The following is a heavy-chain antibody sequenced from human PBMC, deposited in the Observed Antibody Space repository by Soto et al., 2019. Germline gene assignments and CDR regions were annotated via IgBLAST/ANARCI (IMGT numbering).Heavy chain of an antibody. J-gene: IGHJ6*02. V-gene: IGHV5-10-1*01. Sequence: PGESLKISCKGSGYSFTSYWISWVRQMPGKGLEWMGRIDPSDSYTNYSPSFQGHVTISADKSISTAYLQWSSLKASDTAMYYCARFPIGVLVPAATHDYYYYGMDVWGQGTTVTVS. CDR1: GYSFTSYW. D-gene: IGHD2-2*01. CDR3: ARFPIGVLVPAATHDYYYYGMDV. CDR2: IDPSDSYT.